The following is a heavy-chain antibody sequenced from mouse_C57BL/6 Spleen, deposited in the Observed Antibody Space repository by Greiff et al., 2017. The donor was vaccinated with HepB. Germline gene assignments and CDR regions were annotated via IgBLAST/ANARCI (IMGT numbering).Heavy chain of an antibody. V-gene: IGHV5-9-1*02. D-gene: IGHD2-4*01. CDR3: TTIYYDYDEFAY. Sequence: EVQLVESGEGLVKPGGSLKLSCAASGFTFSSYAMSWVRQTPEKRLEWVAYISSGGDYIYYADTVKGRFTISRDNARNTLYLQMSSLKSEDTAMYYCTTIYYDYDEFAYWGQGTLVTVSA. CDR2: ISSGGDYI. J-gene: IGHJ3*01. CDR1: GFTFSSYA.